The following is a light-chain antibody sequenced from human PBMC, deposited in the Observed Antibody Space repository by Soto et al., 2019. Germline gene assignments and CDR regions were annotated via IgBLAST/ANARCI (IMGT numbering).Light chain of an antibody. CDR3: SSYTSSGIV. CDR2: EVS. CDR1: SNDIGGYNY. V-gene: IGLV2-14*01. Sequence: QSALTQPASVSGSPGQSITISCTGTSNDIGGYNYVSWYQQHPGKAPKLLIYEVSNRPSGISYRFSGSKSGNTASLTISGLRAEDEADYYCSSYTSSGIVFGGGTQLTVL. J-gene: IGLJ3*02.